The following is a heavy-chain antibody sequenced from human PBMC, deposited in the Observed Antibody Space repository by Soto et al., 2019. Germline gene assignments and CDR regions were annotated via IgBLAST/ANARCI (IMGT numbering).Heavy chain of an antibody. V-gene: IGHV3-21*01. CDR1: GFSFSTYN. D-gene: IGHD3-16*01. CDR3: VRQQYDFLVDP. Sequence: GGSLRLSCAASGFSFSTYNMNWVRQAPGKGLEWVSSIDASSTHIYYADSVKGRSTISRDNGKSSLYLQMDSLRAEDTALYYCVRQQYDFLVDPWGQGTLVTVSS. CDR2: IDASSTHI. J-gene: IGHJ5*02.